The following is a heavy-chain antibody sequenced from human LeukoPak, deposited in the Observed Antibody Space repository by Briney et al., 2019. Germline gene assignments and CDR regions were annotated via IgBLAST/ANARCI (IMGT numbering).Heavy chain of an antibody. Sequence: PGGSLRLSCAGSGFTFSNYWMSWVRQAPGIGLEWVANINHDGREKHYVDSVKGRFTISRDNAKNSLYLQMNSLRAEDTAVYYCARLGILTGNYYYFNFWGQGTLVTVSS. CDR1: GFTFSNYW. CDR3: ARLGILTGNYYYFNF. J-gene: IGHJ4*02. CDR2: INHDGREK. V-gene: IGHV3-7*04. D-gene: IGHD3-9*01.